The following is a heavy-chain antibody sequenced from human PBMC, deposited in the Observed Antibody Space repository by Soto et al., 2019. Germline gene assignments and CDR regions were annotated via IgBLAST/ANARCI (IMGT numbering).Heavy chain of an antibody. D-gene: IGHD6-19*01. J-gene: IGHJ4*02. V-gene: IGHV3-48*01. CDR3: ARVAAVAGTCFDY. CDR2: MSTSSRTI. CDR1: GFTFSSYS. Sequence: GSLRLSCVASGFTFSSYSMNWVRQAPGKGLEWVSYMSTSSRTIYYADSVKGRITISRDNAKNSLYLQMNSLRAEDTAVYYCARVAAVAGTCFDYWGRGTLVTVSS.